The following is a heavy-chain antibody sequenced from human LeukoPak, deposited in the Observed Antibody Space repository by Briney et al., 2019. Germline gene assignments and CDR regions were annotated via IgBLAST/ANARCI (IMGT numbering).Heavy chain of an antibody. D-gene: IGHD6-13*01. Sequence: ASVRLSCKASGGTFSSYAISWVRQAPGPGLEWRGGIITIFGTATYAQTFQGRVTITADKSTSTAYMELSSLRSEDTAVYYCARGLGSSWYLPRFDPWGQGTLVTVSS. CDR2: IITIFGTA. V-gene: IGHV1-69*06. J-gene: IGHJ5*02. CDR1: GGTFSSYA. CDR3: ARGLGSSWYLPRFDP.